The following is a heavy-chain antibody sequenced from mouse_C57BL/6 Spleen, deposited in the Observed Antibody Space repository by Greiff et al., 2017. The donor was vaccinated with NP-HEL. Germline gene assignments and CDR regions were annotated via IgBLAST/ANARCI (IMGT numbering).Heavy chain of an antibody. J-gene: IGHJ3*01. CDR3: ARKNGNYGGFAY. Sequence: VQLQQPGAELVRPGSSVKLSCKASGYTFTSYWMDWVKQRPGQGLEWIGNIYPSDSETHYNQKFKDKATLTVDKSSSTAYMQLSSLTSEDSAVYYCARKNGNYGGFAYWGQGTLVTVSA. V-gene: IGHV1-61*01. CDR2: IYPSDSET. CDR1: GYTFTSYW. D-gene: IGHD2-1*01.